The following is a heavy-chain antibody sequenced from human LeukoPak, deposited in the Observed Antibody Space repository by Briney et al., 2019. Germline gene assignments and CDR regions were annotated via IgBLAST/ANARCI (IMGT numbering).Heavy chain of an antibody. CDR2: ISYDGSNK. CDR3: ARDPEYSSGWYGGWFDP. D-gene: IGHD6-19*01. J-gene: IGHJ5*02. CDR1: GFTFSSYV. V-gene: IGHV3-30-3*01. Sequence: GGSLRLSCAASGFTFSSYVMHWVRQAPGKGLEGVSVISYDGSNKYYADSVKGRFTISRDNSKNTLYLQMNSLRAEDTAVYYCARDPEYSSGWYGGWFDPWGQGTLVTVSS.